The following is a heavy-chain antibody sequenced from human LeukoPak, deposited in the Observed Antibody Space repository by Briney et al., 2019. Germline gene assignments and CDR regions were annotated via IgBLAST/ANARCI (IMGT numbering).Heavy chain of an antibody. CDR2: IYYSGST. CDR1: GDSISSRDYY. D-gene: IGHD2-21*01. V-gene: IGHV4-30-4*08. J-gene: IGHJ5*02. CDR3: ARAIFGYNWFDP. Sequence: PSQTLSLTCSVSGDSISSRDYYWSWIRQPPGKGLEWIGYIYYSGSTSYNPSLKSRVTISVDTSKNQFSLKLSSVTAADTAVYYCARAIFGYNWFDPWGQGTLVTVSS.